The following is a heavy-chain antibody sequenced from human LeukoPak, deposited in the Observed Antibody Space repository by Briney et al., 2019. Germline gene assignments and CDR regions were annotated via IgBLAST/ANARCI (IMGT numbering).Heavy chain of an antibody. V-gene: IGHV3-21*01. CDR2: ISSSSSYI. CDR3: ARARLTPHAFDI. Sequence: GGSLRLSCAASGFTFSSYSMNWVRQAPGKGLEWVSSISSSSSYIYYADSVKGRFTISRDNAKNSLYLQMNSLRAEDTAVYYCARARLTPHAFDIWGQGTMVTVSS. J-gene: IGHJ3*02. CDR1: GFTFSSYS. D-gene: IGHD4/OR15-4a*01.